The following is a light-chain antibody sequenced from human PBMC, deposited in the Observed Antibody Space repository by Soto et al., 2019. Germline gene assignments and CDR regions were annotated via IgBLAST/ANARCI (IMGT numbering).Light chain of an antibody. CDR1: SSNIGAGYD. V-gene: IGLV1-40*01. Sequence: QSVLTQPPSVSGAPGQRVTISCTGSSSNIGAGYDVHWYQQLPGTAPKLLIYGNSNRPSGVPDRFSGSKSGTSASLAIPGLQAEDEADYYCQSYDSSLSGSVVFGGGTNSPS. CDR3: QSYDSSLSGSVV. CDR2: GNS. J-gene: IGLJ2*01.